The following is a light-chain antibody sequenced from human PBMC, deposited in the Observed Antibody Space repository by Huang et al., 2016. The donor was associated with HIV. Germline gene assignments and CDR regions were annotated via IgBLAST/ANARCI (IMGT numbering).Light chain of an antibody. V-gene: IGKV3-15*01. CDR1: HSVSSN. J-gene: IGKJ5*01. CDR2: DAS. Sequence: EIVMTQSPATLSVSPGKRATLSCRASHSVSSNLAWYQQKPGQAPRLLIYDASTRAIGIPARFSGRGSGTEFTLTISSLQSEDFAVYHCQQYNNWPPEITFGQGTRLEIK. CDR3: QQYNNWPPEIT.